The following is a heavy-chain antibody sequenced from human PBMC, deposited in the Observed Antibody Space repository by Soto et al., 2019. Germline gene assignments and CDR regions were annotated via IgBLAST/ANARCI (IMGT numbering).Heavy chain of an antibody. V-gene: IGHV4-59*08. Sequence: QVQLQESGHGLVKPSETLSLTCNVSGDSISNYYWSWIRQPPGKGLEWIGYIYYSGRTNSNPSLKRRITLSVDTAKSQFSLKLNSVTAADTAVYYCARHLWVGSSWYLGAVDLWGQGTMVTVSS. J-gene: IGHJ3*01. D-gene: IGHD6-13*01. CDR2: IYYSGRT. CDR3: ARHLWVGSSWYLGAVDL. CDR1: GDSISNYY.